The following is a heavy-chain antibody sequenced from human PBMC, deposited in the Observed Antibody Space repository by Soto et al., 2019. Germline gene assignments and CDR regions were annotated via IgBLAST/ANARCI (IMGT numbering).Heavy chain of an antibody. CDR2: ISPRSTFR. Sequence: PGGSLRLSCAASGFTFSDYSMSWVRQTPERGLEWISYISPRSTFRDYADSLKGRFTISRDSVKNSVYLQMNNLTADDTGVYYCARGGGGGLFDPWGQGSLVTVSS. D-gene: IGHD2-21*01. CDR1: GFTFSDYS. J-gene: IGHJ5*02. V-gene: IGHV3-21*05. CDR3: ARGGGGGLFDP.